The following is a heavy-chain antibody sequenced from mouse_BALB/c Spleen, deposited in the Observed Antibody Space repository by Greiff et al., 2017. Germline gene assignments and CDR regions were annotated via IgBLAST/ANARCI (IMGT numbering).Heavy chain of an antibody. V-gene: IGHV1S22*01. D-gene: IGHD2-1*01. CDR3: ARYGNWYFDV. CDR1: GYTFTSYW. Sequence: LQQPGSELVRPGASVKLSCKASGYTFTSYWMPWVKQRHGQGLEWIGNIYPGSGSTNSDEKFKSKGTLTVDTSSSTAYMHLSSLTSEDSAVYDCARYGNWYFDVWGAGTTVTVSS. J-gene: IGHJ1*01. CDR2: IYPGSGST.